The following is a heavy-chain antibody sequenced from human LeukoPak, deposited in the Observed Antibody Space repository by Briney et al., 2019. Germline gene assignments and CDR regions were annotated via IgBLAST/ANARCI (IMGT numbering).Heavy chain of an antibody. D-gene: IGHD6-19*01. CDR2: IKQGGSEK. CDR3: ARGAGASRYYFDY. CDR1: GFTFSSHW. V-gene: IGHV3-7*05. J-gene: IGHJ4*02. Sequence: PGGSLRLSCVASGFTFSSHWMTWVRQAPGKGLEWVANIKQGGSEKHYVDSVKGRFTISRDDAKNSLYLQMSSLRADDTAVYYCARGAGASRYYFDYWGQGTLVTVSS.